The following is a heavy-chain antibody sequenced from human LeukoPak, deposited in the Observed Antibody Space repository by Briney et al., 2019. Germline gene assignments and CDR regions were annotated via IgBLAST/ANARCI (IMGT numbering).Heavy chain of an antibody. V-gene: IGHV3-30*18. CDR1: GFTFSSYD. Sequence: PGGSLRLSCAASGFTFSSYDMHWVRQAPGKGLEWVAIISFDGSNKYYADSVKGRFTISRDNSKNTLYLQMNSLRAEDTAVYYCAKDYIVAAPTGFDYWGQGTLVTVSS. CDR3: AKDYIVAAPTGFDY. J-gene: IGHJ4*02. D-gene: IGHD6-13*01. CDR2: ISFDGSNK.